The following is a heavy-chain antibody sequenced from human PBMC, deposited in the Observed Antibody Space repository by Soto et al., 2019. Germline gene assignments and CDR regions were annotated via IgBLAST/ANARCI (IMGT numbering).Heavy chain of an antibody. V-gene: IGHV3-53*01. CDR3: ARDRVTKYSYGVIYGMDV. D-gene: IGHD5-18*01. CDR1: GFTVSSNY. CDR2: IYSGGST. Sequence: GGSLRLSCAASGFTVSSNYMSWVRQAPGKGLEWVSVIYSGGSTYYADSVKGRFTISRDNSKNTLYLQMNSLRAEDTAVYYCARDRVTKYSYGVIYGMDVWGQGTTVTVSS. J-gene: IGHJ6*02.